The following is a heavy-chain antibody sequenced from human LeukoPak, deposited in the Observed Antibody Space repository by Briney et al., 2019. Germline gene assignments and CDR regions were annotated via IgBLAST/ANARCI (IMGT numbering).Heavy chain of an antibody. Sequence: GASLRLSCAASGFTFSNYAMSWVRQAPGKGLEWVSAITGSGGNTYYEHSVKGRFTISRDNSKNTVFLQMNSLAAEDTAVYDCAKWGDYDVLTGYYVSDYWGQGTLVTVSS. CDR3: AKWGDYDVLTGYYVSDY. D-gene: IGHD3-9*01. CDR2: ITGSGGNT. J-gene: IGHJ4*02. V-gene: IGHV3-23*01. CDR1: GFTFSNYA.